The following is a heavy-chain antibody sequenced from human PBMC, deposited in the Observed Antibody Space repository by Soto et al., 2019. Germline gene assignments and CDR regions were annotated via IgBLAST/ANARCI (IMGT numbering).Heavy chain of an antibody. D-gene: IGHD4-17*01. CDR3: TTSGTGGDYGAFDI. CDR1: GFTFSNAW. J-gene: IGHJ3*02. V-gene: IGHV3-15*01. Sequence: EVQLVESGGGLVKPGGSLRLSCAASGFTFSNAWMSWVRQAPGKGLEWVGRIKSKTDGGTTDYAAPVKGRFTISRDDSKNTLYLQMNSLKTEDTAVYYCTTSGTGGDYGAFDIWGQGTMVTVSS. CDR2: IKSKTDGGTT.